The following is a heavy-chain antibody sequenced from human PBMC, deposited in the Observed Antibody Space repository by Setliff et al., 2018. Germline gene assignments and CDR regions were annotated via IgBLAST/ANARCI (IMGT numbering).Heavy chain of an antibody. CDR3: ARSYDSGFYHTRDAYDI. J-gene: IGHJ3*02. V-gene: IGHV1-2*02. Sequence: ASVKVSCKSSGYIFAGYYIHWLRQTPGQGLEWMGWINPISGGTNYAQKFQGRVTLTRDASITTSYMELRSLRSDDTAVYYCARSYDSGFYHTRDAYDIWGQGTMVTVSS. CDR2: INPISGGT. D-gene: IGHD3-22*01. CDR1: GYIFAGYY.